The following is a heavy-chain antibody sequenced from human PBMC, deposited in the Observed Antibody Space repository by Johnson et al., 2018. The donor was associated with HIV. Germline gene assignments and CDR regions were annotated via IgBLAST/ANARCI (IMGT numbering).Heavy chain of an antibody. CDR2: INWNGRDT. Sequence: QMQLVESGGGLIQPGGSLRLSCAASGFTFSSYAMHWVRQAPGKGLEWVSGINWNGRDTGYVDSVKGRFTIYRDNSKNTLYLQMNSLTTEDTAVYYCTTAIVIDAVDIWGQGTMVTVSS. CDR1: GFTFSSYA. J-gene: IGHJ3*02. V-gene: IGHV3-NL1*01. CDR3: TTAIVIDAVDI. D-gene: IGHD3-16*02.